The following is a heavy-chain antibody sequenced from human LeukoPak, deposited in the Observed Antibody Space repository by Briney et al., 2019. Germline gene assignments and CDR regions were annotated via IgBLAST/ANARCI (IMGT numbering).Heavy chain of an antibody. CDR3: ARGDYGGKIPDY. V-gene: IGHV1-18*01. D-gene: IGHD4-23*01. CDR2: ISAYNGNT. CDR1: GYTFTTYA. Sequence: ASVKVSCKASGYTFTTYAMTWVRQAPGQGLEWMGWISAYNGNTNYAQKLQGRVTMTTDTSTSTAYMELRSLRSDDTAVYYCARGDYGGKIPDYWGQGTLVTVSS. J-gene: IGHJ4*02.